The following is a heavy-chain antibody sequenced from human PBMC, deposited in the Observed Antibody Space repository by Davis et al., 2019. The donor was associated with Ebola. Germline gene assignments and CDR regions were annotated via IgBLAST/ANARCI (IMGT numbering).Heavy chain of an antibody. CDR1: GFTFSSYG. CDR3: AKDGKITIFGVVTPYYYGMDV. D-gene: IGHD3-3*01. J-gene: IGHJ6*02. Sequence: GESLKISCAASGFTFSSYGMHWVRQAPGKGLEWVAVISYDGSNKSYADPVKGRFTISRDNSKTTLYLQMNSLRAEDTDVYYCAKDGKITIFGVVTPYYYGMDVWGQGTTVTVSS. V-gene: IGHV3-30*18. CDR2: ISYDGSNK.